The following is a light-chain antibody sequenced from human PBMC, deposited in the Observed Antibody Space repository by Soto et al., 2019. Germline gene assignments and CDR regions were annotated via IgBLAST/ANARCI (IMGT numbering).Light chain of an antibody. J-gene: IGKJ2*01. CDR3: QQYNNWPPGT. CDR2: GAS. Sequence: EIVMTQSPATLSVSPGERATLSCRASQSVSSNLAWYQQKPGQAPRLLIYGASTRATGIPARFSGSRSGTEFTLTISSLQSEDFAVYCCQQYNNWPPGTFGQGTKLEIK. V-gene: IGKV3-15*01. CDR1: QSVSSN.